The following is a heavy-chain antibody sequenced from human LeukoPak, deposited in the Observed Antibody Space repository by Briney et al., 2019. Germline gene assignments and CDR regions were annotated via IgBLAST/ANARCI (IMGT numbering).Heavy chain of an antibody. D-gene: IGHD6-6*01. J-gene: IGHJ4*02. CDR1: GGSISSSSYY. V-gene: IGHV4-39*01. CDR2: IYYSGST. Sequence: SETLSLTCTVSGGSISSSSYYWGWIRQPPGKGLEWIGSIYYSGSTYYNPSLKSRVTISVDTSKNQFSLKLSSVTAAHTAVYYCAPFLVHIGTFDYWGQGTLVTVSS. CDR3: APFLVHIGTFDY.